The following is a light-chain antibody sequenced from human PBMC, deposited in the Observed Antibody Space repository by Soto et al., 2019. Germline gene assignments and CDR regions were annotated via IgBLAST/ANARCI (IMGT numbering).Light chain of an antibody. V-gene: IGKV3D-7*01. CDR3: QQYNNWPWT. Sequence: EVVLTQSPATLSLSPGEGATLSCRVSQSISSSYLSWYQQRPGQAPRLLIYGASTRATGIPARFSGSGRGSGTDFTLTISSLQPEDFAVYYCQQYNNWPWTFGQGTKVDIK. CDR2: GAS. J-gene: IGKJ1*01. CDR1: QSISSSY.